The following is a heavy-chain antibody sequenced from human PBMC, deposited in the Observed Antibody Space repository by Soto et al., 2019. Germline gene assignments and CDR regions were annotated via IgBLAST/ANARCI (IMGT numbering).Heavy chain of an antibody. CDR3: AISEEGATPYYYYGMDV. CDR2: IIPIFGTA. D-gene: IGHD1-26*01. V-gene: IGHV1-69*13. Sequence: SVKVSCKASGGTFSSYAISWVRQAPGQGLEWMGGIIPIFGTANYAQKFQGRVTITADESTSTAYMELSSLRSEDTAVYYCAISEEGATPYYYYGMDVWGQGTTVTVSS. CDR1: GGTFSSYA. J-gene: IGHJ6*02.